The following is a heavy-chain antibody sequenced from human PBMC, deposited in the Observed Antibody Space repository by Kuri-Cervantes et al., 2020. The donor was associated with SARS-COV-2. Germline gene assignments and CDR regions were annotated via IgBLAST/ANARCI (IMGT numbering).Heavy chain of an antibody. CDR1: GGTFSSYA. Sequence: SVKVSCKASGGTFSSYAISWVRQAPGQGLEWMGGIIAIFGTANYAQKFQGRVTITAEESTSTAYMELSSLRSDDTAVYYCARGDDEAYWGQGTLVTVSS. D-gene: IGHD3-16*01. V-gene: IGHV1-69*13. J-gene: IGHJ4*02. CDR3: ARGDDEAY. CDR2: IIAIFGTA.